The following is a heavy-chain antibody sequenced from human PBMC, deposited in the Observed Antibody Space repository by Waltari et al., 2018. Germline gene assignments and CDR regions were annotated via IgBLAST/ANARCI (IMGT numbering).Heavy chain of an antibody. Sequence: EVQLVESGGGLVQPGGSLRLSCAASGFTFSSYWMPWVGQAPGTGLVWVSRIKTEGRSTSYADSVKGRFTISRDNAKNTRYLQMNSLRAEDTAVYYCARPGYSSSWYPDYAFDIWGQGTMVTVSS. V-gene: IGHV3-74*01. D-gene: IGHD6-13*01. CDR1: GFTFSSYW. CDR2: IKTEGRST. J-gene: IGHJ3*02. CDR3: ARPGYSSSWYPDYAFDI.